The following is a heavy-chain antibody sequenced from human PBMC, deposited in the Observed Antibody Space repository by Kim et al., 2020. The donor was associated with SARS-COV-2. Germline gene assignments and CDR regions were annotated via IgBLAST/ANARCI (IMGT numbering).Heavy chain of an antibody. V-gene: IGHV3-15*01. CDR1: GLTFSNSW. CDR3: ATPITMVRGGIITDY. CDR2: IKSKTDGGPT. Sequence: GGSLRLSCEVSGLTFSNSWMSWVRQAPGKGLEWVGRIKSKTDGGPTDYSAPGKGRFTISRDESKNTLYVQMNSLKTEDTAVYYCATPITMVRGGIITDYWGQGTLVTVSS. D-gene: IGHD3-10*01. J-gene: IGHJ4*02.